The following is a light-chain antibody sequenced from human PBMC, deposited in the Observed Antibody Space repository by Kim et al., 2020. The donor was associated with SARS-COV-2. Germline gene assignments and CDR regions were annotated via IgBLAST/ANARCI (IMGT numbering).Light chain of an antibody. CDR3: NSYRHSDIVL. CDR2: DVS. J-gene: IGLJ2*01. Sequence: QSALTQPASVSGSPGQSITISCTGTSSDIGGYNYVSWYQQYPGKAPKLMLYDVSNRPSGVSDRFSGSKSGNTASLTISGLQAEDEAHYYCNSYRHSDIVLFGGGTQLTVL. CDR1: SSDIGGYNY. V-gene: IGLV2-14*03.